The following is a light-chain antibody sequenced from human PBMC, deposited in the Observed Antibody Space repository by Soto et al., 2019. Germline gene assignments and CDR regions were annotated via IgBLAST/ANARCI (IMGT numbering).Light chain of an antibody. CDR2: GAS. CDR3: QQYGSSGT. J-gene: IGKJ1*01. V-gene: IGKV3-20*01. CDR1: QYINTR. Sequence: EIVLTQSPAILSSFPGDSVTLSCRASQYINTRLAWYQHRPGQDPRLLIYGASNRATGIPDRFSGSGSGTDFTLTISRLEPEDFAVYYCQQYGSSGTFGQGTKVDNK.